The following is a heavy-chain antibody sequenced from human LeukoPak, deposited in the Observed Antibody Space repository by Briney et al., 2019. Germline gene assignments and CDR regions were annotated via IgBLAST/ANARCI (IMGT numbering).Heavy chain of an antibody. D-gene: IGHD3-9*01. J-gene: IGHJ4*02. V-gene: IGHV3-7*04. CDR1: GFTFSSYW. Sequence: GGSLRLSCAASGFTFSSYWMSWVRQAPGKGLEWVANIKQDGSEKYYVDSVKGRFTISRDNAKNSLYLQMNSLRAEDAAVYYCARVFQFRSYDIPFDYWGQGTLVTVSS. CDR2: IKQDGSEK. CDR3: ARVFQFRSYDIPFDY.